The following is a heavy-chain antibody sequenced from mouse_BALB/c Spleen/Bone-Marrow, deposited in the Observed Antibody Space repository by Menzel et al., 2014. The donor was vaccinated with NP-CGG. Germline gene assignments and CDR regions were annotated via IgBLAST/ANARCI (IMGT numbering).Heavy chain of an antibody. CDR2: ISSGGSYT. V-gene: IGHV5-9-4*01. J-gene: IGHJ3*01. CDR1: GFTFSSYA. CDR3: AREGAY. Sequence: EVQLVESGGGLVKPGGSLKLSCAASGFTFSSYAMSWVRQSPEKRLEWVAEISSGGSYTYYPDTVTGPFTISRDNAKNTLYLEMSSLRSEDTAMYYCAREGAYWGQGTLVTVSA.